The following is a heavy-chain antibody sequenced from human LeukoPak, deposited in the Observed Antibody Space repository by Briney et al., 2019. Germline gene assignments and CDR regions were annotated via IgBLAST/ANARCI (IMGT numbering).Heavy chain of an antibody. CDR2: ISSSGSTI. D-gene: IGHD3-16*01. V-gene: IGHV3-48*03. J-gene: IGHJ4*02. Sequence: PGGSLRLSCAASGFTFSSYEMNWVRQAPGKGLEWVSYISSSGSTIYYADSVKGRFTISRDNAKDSLYLQMSSLEGQDTAVYYCGRGRRGVDYWGQGTLVTVSS. CDR1: GFTFSSYE. CDR3: GRGRRGVDY.